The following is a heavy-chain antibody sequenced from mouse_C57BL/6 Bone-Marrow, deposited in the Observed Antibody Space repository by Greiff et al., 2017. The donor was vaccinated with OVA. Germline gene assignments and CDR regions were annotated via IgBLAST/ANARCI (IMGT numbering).Heavy chain of an antibody. CDR3: ARGGGWLLRYFDY. V-gene: IGHV1-50*01. Sequence: VQLQQPGAELVKPGASVKLSCKASGYTFTSYWMQWVKQRPGQGLEWIGEIDPSDSYTNYNQKFKDKATLTVDKSSSTAYMQLSSLTSEDSAVYYCARGGGWLLRYFDYWGQGTTLTVSS. CDR2: IDPSDSYT. D-gene: IGHD2-3*01. CDR1: GYTFTSYW. J-gene: IGHJ2*01.